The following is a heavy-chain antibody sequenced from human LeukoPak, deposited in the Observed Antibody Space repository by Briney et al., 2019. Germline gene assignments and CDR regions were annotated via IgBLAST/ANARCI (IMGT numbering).Heavy chain of an antibody. CDR3: ARGETCYDFWSGYYVPNWFDP. D-gene: IGHD3-3*01. V-gene: IGHV1-24*01. CDR2: FDPEDGET. CDR1: GYTLTELS. Sequence: GASVKVSCKVSGYTLTELSMHWVRQAPGKGLEWMGGFDPEDGETIYAQKFQGRVTMTEDTSTDTAYMELSSLRSEDTAVYYCARGETCYDFWSGYYVPNWFDPWGQGTLVTVSS. J-gene: IGHJ5*02.